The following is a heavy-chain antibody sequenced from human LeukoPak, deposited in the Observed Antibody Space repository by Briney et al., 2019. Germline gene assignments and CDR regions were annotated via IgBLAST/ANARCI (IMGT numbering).Heavy chain of an antibody. CDR3: ARDRRRDLLHAFDI. CDR2: IDYSGST. CDR1: GGTISSYY. J-gene: IGHJ3*02. Sequence: SETLSLTCTVSGGTISSYYWSWIRQPPGKGLEWVAYIDYSGSTNYNPSLKSRVTISVDASKNQFSLKLSSVTAADTAVYYCARDRRRDLLHAFDIWGQGTMVTVSS. V-gene: IGHV4-59*01. D-gene: IGHD1-26*01.